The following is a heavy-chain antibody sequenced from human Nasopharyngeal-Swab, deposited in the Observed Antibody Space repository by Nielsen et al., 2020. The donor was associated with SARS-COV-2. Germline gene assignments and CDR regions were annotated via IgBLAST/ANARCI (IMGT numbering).Heavy chain of an antibody. CDR3: ARSRGNTIFGVVINEFGWFDP. Sequence: WVRQAPGQRLEWMGWINAGNGNTKYSQKFQGRVTITRDTSASTAYMELSSLRSEDTAVYYCARSRGNTIFGVVINEFGWFDPWGQGTLVTVS. CDR2: INAGNGNT. J-gene: IGHJ5*02. V-gene: IGHV1-3*01. D-gene: IGHD3-3*01.